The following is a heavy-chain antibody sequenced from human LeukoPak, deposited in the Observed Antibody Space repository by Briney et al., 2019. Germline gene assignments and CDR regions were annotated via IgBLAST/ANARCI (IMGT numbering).Heavy chain of an antibody. Sequence: PSETLSLTCTVSGGSISSYYWSWIRQPPGKGLEWIGYIYYSGSTNYNPSLKSRVTISVDTSKNQFSLKLSSVTAADTAVYYCARDGGYSYGPTPLDYWGQGTLVTVSS. D-gene: IGHD5-18*01. CDR1: GGSISSYY. CDR2: IYYSGST. V-gene: IGHV4-59*01. J-gene: IGHJ4*02. CDR3: ARDGGYSYGPTPLDY.